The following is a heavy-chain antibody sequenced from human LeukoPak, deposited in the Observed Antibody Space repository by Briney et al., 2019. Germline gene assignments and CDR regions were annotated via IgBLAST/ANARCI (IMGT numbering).Heavy chain of an antibody. CDR1: GGSISSGSYY. CDR3: ARGRDDFWSGYYMDV. CDR2: IYTSGST. J-gene: IGHJ6*03. Sequence: SQTLSLTCTVSGGSISSGSYYWSWIRQPAGKGLEWIGRIYTSGSTNYNPSLKSRVTISVDTSKNQFSLKLSSVTAADTAVYYCARGRDDFWSGYYMDVWGKGTTVTVSS. D-gene: IGHD3-3*01. V-gene: IGHV4-61*02.